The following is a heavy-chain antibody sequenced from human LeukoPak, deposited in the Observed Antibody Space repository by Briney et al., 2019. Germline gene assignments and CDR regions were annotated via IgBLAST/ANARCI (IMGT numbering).Heavy chain of an antibody. J-gene: IGHJ6*03. Sequence: PSETLSLTCTVSGGSITNHNYYWGWIRQPPGKGLEWIGSVFYGQSIYTYYNPSLKSPVTISLDTSKSQFSLKLSSVTAADTAVYYCARAYYFYYYMDVWGKGTTVTVS. V-gene: IGHV4-39*07. CDR3: ARAYYFYYYMDV. CDR1: GGSITNHNYY. CDR2: VFYGQSIYT.